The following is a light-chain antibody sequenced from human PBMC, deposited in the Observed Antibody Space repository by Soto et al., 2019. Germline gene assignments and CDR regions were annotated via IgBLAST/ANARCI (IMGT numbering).Light chain of an antibody. V-gene: IGLV1-40*01. CDR2: GNS. Sequence: QPVLTQPPSVSGDPGQRVTISCTGSSSNIRAGYDVHWYQQLPGTAPKLLIYGNSNRPSGVPDRFSGSKSGTSASLAITGLQAEDEADYYCQSYDSSLSGSVVFGGGTKLTVL. CDR1: SSNIRAGYD. J-gene: IGLJ2*01. CDR3: QSYDSSLSGSVV.